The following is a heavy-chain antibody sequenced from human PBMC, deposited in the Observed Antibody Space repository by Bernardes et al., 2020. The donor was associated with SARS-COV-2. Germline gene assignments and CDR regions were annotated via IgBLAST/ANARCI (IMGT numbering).Heavy chain of an antibody. CDR1: GYPFTRNG. V-gene: IGHV1-18*01. D-gene: IGHD4-17*01. CDR3: ARDEQYQLRD. J-gene: IGHJ4*02. CDR2: ISAHNGDT. Sequence: ASVKVSCKASGYPFTRNGISWVRQAPGQGLEWMGWISAHNGDTKYAQKFQGRVAMATDTATTTAYMELGSLTSADTAVYYCARDEQYQLRDWGQGTLVTVSS.